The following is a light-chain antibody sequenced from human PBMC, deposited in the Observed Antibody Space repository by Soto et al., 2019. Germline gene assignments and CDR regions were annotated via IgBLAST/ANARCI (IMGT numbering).Light chain of an antibody. CDR2: KAS. J-gene: IGKJ1*01. V-gene: IGKV1-5*03. Sequence: IQMTQSPSSLSASVGDRVTITCRASESIDSWLAWHQQKPGRAPKLLISKASSLESGVPSRFSGSGSGTEFTLTISSLQPDDFATYYCQQNNSYRAFGQGTKVDIK. CDR1: ESIDSW. CDR3: QQNNSYRA.